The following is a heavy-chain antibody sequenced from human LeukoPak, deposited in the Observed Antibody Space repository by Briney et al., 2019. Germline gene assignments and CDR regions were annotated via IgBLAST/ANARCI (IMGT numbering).Heavy chain of an antibody. Sequence: SETLSLTCTVSGGSISGYSWSWIRQPAARGLEFIGYLYYNGSTNYSPSLKSRVTISLDTSKKQFSLKLRSVTAADPAVYYCARLYCTGGSCYEYYWGQGTLVTVSS. D-gene: IGHD2-15*01. CDR1: GGSISGYS. CDR3: ARLYCTGGSCYEYY. CDR2: LYYNGST. J-gene: IGHJ4*02. V-gene: IGHV4-59*08.